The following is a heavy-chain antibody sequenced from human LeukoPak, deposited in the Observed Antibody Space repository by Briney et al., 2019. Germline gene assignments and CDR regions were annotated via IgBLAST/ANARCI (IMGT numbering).Heavy chain of an antibody. CDR1: GASIISTSSS. CDR3: ARDPFGNYGGYDY. V-gene: IGHV4-30-4*08. J-gene: IGHJ4*02. Sequence: SETLSLTCTVPGASIISTSSSWGWIRQPPGKGLEWIGYIYYSGSTYYNPSLKSRVTISVDTSKNQFSLKLSSVTAADTAVYYCARDPFGNYGGYDYWGQGTLVTVSS. D-gene: IGHD1-7*01. CDR2: IYYSGST.